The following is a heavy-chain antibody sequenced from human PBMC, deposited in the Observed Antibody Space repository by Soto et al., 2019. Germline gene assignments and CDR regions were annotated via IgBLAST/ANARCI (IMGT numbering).Heavy chain of an antibody. CDR3: TRDASRDSSARGWFDP. J-gene: IGHJ5*02. D-gene: IGHD6-13*01. CDR2: ISSNSAYI. CDR1: GCTFRSFT. Sequence: PWGSLRLSCADSGCTFRSFTMNWVRQAPGKGLEWVSTISSNSAYIYYTDALRGRFTISRDNAKNSLHLQMNSLRAEDTAVYYCTRDASRDSSARGWFDPWGPGTLVTVSS. V-gene: IGHV3-21*01.